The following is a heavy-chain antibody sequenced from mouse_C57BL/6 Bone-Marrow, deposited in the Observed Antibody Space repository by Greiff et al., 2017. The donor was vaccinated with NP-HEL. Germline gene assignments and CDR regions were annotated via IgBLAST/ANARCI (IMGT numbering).Heavy chain of an antibody. Sequence: QVQLQQPGAELVKPGASVKLSCKASGYTFTSYWMHWVKQRPGQGLEWIGMIHPNSGSTNYNEKFKSKATLTVDKSSSTAYMQLSSLTSEDSAVYYCAKNYYCSSFFAYWGQGTLVTVSA. V-gene: IGHV1-64*01. D-gene: IGHD1-1*01. CDR3: AKNYYCSSFFAY. J-gene: IGHJ3*01. CDR2: IHPNSGST. CDR1: GYTFTSYW.